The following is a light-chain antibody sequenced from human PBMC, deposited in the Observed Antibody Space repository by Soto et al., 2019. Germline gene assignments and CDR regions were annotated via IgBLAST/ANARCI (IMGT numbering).Light chain of an antibody. CDR1: QSVSSY. Sequence: EIVLTQSPATLSLSPGERATLCCRASQSVSSYLAWYQQKPGQAPRLLIYDASNRATGIPARFSGSGSGTDFTLTISSLEPEDFAVYYCQQRSNWLTFGQGTKLEIK. J-gene: IGKJ2*01. CDR2: DAS. V-gene: IGKV3-11*01. CDR3: QQRSNWLT.